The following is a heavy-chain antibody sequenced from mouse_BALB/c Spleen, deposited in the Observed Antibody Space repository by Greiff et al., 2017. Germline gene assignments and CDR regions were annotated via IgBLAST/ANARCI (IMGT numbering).Heavy chain of an antibody. J-gene: IGHJ3*01. CDR2: IYPGNSDT. CDR3: TFPYDGYYAWFAY. Sequence: VQLQQSGTVLARPGASVKMSCKASGYTFTSYWMHWVKQRPGQGLEWIGAIYPGNSDTSYNQKFKGKAKLTAVTSTSTAYMELSSLTNEDSAVYYCTFPYDGYYAWFAYWGQGTLVTVSA. D-gene: IGHD2-3*01. CDR1: GYTFTSYW. V-gene: IGHV1-5*01.